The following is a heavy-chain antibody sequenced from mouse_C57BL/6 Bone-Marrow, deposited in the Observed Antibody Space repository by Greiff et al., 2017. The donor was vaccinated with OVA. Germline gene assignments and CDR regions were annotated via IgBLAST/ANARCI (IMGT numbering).Heavy chain of an antibody. Sequence: EVKLQESGAELVRPGSSVKMSCKTSGYTFTSYGINWVKQRPGQGLEWIGYIYPGYGYTEYNEKFKGKATLTSDTSSSTAYMQLSSLTSEDSAIYFCASRGGNYWGQGTTLTVSS. V-gene: IGHV1-58*01. J-gene: IGHJ2*01. CDR2: IYPGYGYT. CDR1: GYTFTSYG. CDR3: ASRGGNY.